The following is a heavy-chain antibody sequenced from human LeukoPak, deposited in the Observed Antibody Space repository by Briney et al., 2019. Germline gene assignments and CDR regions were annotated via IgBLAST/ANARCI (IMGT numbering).Heavy chain of an antibody. J-gene: IGHJ3*02. CDR2: IYYSGST. V-gene: IGHV4-59*01. Sequence: PSETLSLTCTVSGGSISSYYWSWIRQPPGKGLEGFGYIYYSGSTNYNPSLKSRVTISVNTSKNQFSLKLSSVTAADTAVYYCARHYYDSSGYYYGMGAFDIWGQGTMVTVSS. CDR3: ARHYYDSSGYYYGMGAFDI. CDR1: GGSISSYY. D-gene: IGHD3-22*01.